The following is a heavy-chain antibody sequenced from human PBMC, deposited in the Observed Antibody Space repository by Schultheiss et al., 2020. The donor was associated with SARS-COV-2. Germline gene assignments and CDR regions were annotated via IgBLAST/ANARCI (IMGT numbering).Heavy chain of an antibody. V-gene: IGHV3-23*01. CDR2: ISGSGGCT. CDR1: GFTFSSYA. D-gene: IGHD3-22*01. J-gene: IGHJ4*02. CDR3: AKGRYYDSSGYFGYFDY. Sequence: GGSLRLSCAASGFTFSSYAMSWVRQAPGKGLEWVSAISGSGGCTYYADSVKGRFTISRDNSKNTLYLQMNSLRAEDTAVYYCAKGRYYDSSGYFGYFDYWGQGTLVTVSS.